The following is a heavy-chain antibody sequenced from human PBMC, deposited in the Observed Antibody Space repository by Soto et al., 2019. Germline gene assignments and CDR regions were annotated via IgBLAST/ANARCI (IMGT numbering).Heavy chain of an antibody. CDR1: GFTFSSYG. CDR3: ARDIDSTEYYFDY. V-gene: IGHV3-33*01. D-gene: IGHD3-22*01. Sequence: GSLRLSCAASGFTFSSYGMHWVRQAPGKGLEWVAVIWYDGSNKYYADSVKGRFTISRDNSKNTLYLQMNSLRAEDTAVYYCARDIDSTEYYFDYWGQGTLVTV. J-gene: IGHJ4*02. CDR2: IWYDGSNK.